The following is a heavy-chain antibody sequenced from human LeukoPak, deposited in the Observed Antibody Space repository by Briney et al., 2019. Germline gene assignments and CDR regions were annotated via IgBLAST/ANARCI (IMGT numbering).Heavy chain of an antibody. D-gene: IGHD2-2*01. CDR3: ARYCSSSSCYWDFDY. CDR1: GGSISSSNW. CDR2: IYHSGST. J-gene: IGHJ4*02. Sequence: SETLSLTCAVSGGSISSSNWWSWVRQPPGKGLEWIGEIYHSGSTNYNPSLKSRVTISVDKSKNQFSLKLSSVTAADTAVYYCARYCSSSSCYWDFDYWGQGSLVTVSS. V-gene: IGHV4-4*02.